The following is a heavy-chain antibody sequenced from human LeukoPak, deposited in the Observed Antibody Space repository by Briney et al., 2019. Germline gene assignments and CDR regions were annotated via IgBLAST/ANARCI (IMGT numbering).Heavy chain of an antibody. CDR3: ASVLRWFDP. J-gene: IGHJ5*02. D-gene: IGHD2-8*01. CDR1: GGSFSGYY. Sequence: SETLSLTCAVYGGSFSGYYWSWIRQPPGKGLEWIGEINHSGSTNYNPSLKSRVTISVDTSKNQFSLKLGSVTAADTAVYYCASVLRWFDPWGQGTLVTVSS. V-gene: IGHV4-34*01. CDR2: INHSGST.